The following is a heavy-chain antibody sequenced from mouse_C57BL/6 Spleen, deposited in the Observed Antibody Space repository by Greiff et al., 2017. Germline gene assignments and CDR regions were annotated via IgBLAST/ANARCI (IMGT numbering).Heavy chain of an antibody. Sequence: EVQLMESGGGLVKPGGSLKLSCAASGFTFSDYGMHWVRQAPEKGLEWVAYISSGSSTIYYADTVKGRFTISRDNAKNTLFLQMTSLRSEDTAMYYCARESYYYGSRYWYFDVWGTGTTVTVSS. D-gene: IGHD1-1*01. V-gene: IGHV5-17*01. CDR2: ISSGSSTI. CDR3: ARESYYYGSRYWYFDV. CDR1: GFTFSDYG. J-gene: IGHJ1*03.